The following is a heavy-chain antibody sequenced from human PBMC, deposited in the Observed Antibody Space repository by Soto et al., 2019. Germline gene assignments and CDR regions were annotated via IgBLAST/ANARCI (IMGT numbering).Heavy chain of an antibody. CDR2: IYYSGST. CDR1: GGSISSSSYY. Sequence: ETLSLTCTVSGGSISSSSYYWGWIRQPPGKGLEWIGSIYYSGSTYYNPSLKSRVTISVDTSKNQFSLRLSSVTAADTAVYYCARQDVLRNWYFDLWGRGTLVTVSS. V-gene: IGHV4-39*01. D-gene: IGHD3-3*01. J-gene: IGHJ2*01. CDR3: ARQDVLRNWYFDL.